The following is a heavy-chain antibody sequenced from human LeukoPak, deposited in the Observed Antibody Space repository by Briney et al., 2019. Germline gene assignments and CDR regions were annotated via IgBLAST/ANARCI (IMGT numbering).Heavy chain of an antibody. Sequence: GGSLRLSCTAPGFTFSSYAIHWIRQAPGKGLEWVALVWHDGSNRYYADSVKGRFTISRDNSKNTVYLQMNSLRAEDTAVYYCAREPPPMIVVWGFDYWGQGTLVTVSS. CDR2: VWHDGSNR. D-gene: IGHD3-22*01. V-gene: IGHV3-33*01. CDR1: GFTFSSYA. CDR3: AREPPPMIVVWGFDY. J-gene: IGHJ4*02.